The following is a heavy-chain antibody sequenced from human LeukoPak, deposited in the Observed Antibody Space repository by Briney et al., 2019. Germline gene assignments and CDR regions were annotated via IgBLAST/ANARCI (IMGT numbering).Heavy chain of an antibody. CDR1: GFTFSSYA. D-gene: IGHD3-3*01. CDR2: ISGSGGST. CDR3: AKEAYYDFWSGYYPFDY. Sequence: PGGSLRLSCAASGFTFSSYAMSWVRQAPGKGLEWVSAISGSGGSTYYADSVKGRFTISRDNSKNTLCLQMNSLRAEDTAVYYCAKEAYYDFWSGYYPFDYWGQGTLVTVSS. V-gene: IGHV3-23*01. J-gene: IGHJ4*02.